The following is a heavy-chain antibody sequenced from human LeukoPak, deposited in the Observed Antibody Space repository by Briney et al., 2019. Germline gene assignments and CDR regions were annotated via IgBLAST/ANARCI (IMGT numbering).Heavy chain of an antibody. V-gene: IGHV3-7*01. CDR3: VRDRAGGNSVWFDP. CDR1: GFTFSNFW. CDR2: IKEDGSEK. D-gene: IGHD4-23*01. J-gene: IGHJ5*02. Sequence: PGGSLRLSCTASGFTFSNFWMTWVRQAPGKGLEWVASIKEDGSEKYAVDSVEGRFTISRDNAKNSLYLQMNSLRDEDTAVYYCVRDRAGGNSVWFDPWGQGTLVTVSS.